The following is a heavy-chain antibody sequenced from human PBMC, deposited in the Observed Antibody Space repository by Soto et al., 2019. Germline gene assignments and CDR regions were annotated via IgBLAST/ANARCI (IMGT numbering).Heavy chain of an antibody. CDR2: ISVRGDLI. CDR3: ASHLGSNWFDY. Sequence: GGSLRLSCSGSGFTFSSQTMNWVRQAPGKGLEWLAYISVRGDLIFYADSVRGRFTVSRDNAMGSLYLQLNNLRAEDTAVYYCASHLGSNWFDYWGQGTLVTVSS. CDR1: GFTFSSQT. J-gene: IGHJ4*02. D-gene: IGHD6-13*01. V-gene: IGHV3-21*05.